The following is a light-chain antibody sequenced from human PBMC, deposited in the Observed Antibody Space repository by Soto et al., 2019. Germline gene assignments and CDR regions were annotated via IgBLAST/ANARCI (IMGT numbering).Light chain of an antibody. V-gene: IGKV3-20*01. CDR2: GAS. Sequence: LLTQSPGTLSVSAGDRATLSCRASQSVSSSYLAWYQQKPGQAPRLLIYGASSRATGIPARLSGSGSGTDFTLTINSLEPEDFAVYYCQQYHNTPITCGQGTRLEIK. J-gene: IGKJ5*01. CDR3: QQYHNTPIT. CDR1: QSVSSSY.